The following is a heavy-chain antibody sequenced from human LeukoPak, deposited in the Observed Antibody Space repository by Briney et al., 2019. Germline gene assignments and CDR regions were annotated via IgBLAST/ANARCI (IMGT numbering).Heavy chain of an antibody. CDR2: INHSGST. Sequence: SETLSLTCAVYGGSFSGYYWSWIRQPPGKGLEWIGEINHSGSTNYNPSLKSRVTISVDTSKNQFSLKLSSVTAADTAVYYCARGRVGNYGFDYWGQGTLVTVSS. CDR1: GGSFSGYY. CDR3: ARGRVGNYGFDY. D-gene: IGHD4-4*01. V-gene: IGHV4-34*01. J-gene: IGHJ4*02.